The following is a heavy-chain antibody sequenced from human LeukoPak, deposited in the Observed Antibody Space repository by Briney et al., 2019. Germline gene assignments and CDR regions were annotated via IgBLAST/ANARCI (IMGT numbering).Heavy chain of an antibody. CDR3: ARQEYSSSWPNWFDP. D-gene: IGHD6-13*01. CDR2: INPNSGGT. CDR1: GYTFTGYY. Sequence: ASVKVSCKASGYTFTGYYMHWVRQAPGQGLEWMGWINPNSGGTNYAQKFQGRVTMTRDTSISTAYMELSRLRSDDTAVYYCARQEYSSSWPNWFDPWGQGTLVTVSS. V-gene: IGHV1-2*02. J-gene: IGHJ5*02.